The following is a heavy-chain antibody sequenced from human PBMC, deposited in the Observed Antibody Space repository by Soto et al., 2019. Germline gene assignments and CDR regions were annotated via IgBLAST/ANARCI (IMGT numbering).Heavy chain of an antibody. CDR3: ASDSRVAAVGFDY. CDR2: ISYDGSSK. Sequence: QVQLVESGGGVVQPGRSLRLSCAASGFTFSSYAMHWVRQAPGKGLEWVAVISYDGSSKYYADSVKGRFTISRDNSKSTLYLQMNSLRAEDTAVYYCASDSRVAAVGFDYWGQGTLVTVSS. D-gene: IGHD6-25*01. CDR1: GFTFSSYA. V-gene: IGHV3-30-3*01. J-gene: IGHJ4*02.